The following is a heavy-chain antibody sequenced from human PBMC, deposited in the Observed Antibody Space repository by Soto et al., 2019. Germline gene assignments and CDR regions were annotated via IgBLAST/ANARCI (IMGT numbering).Heavy chain of an antibody. Sequence: QVQLQESGPGLVKPSQTLSLTCTVSGGYITSSGCYWSWIRQHPGEGLEWIGFTSNSGSTSYNPSLKSRVTISVDTSSNQFSLNLKSVTAADTAVYYCARGGGSTKVDYWGQGTLVTVSP. V-gene: IGHV4-31*02. CDR1: GGYITSSGCY. J-gene: IGHJ4*02. D-gene: IGHD2-2*01. CDR3: ARGGGSTKVDY. CDR2: TSNSGST.